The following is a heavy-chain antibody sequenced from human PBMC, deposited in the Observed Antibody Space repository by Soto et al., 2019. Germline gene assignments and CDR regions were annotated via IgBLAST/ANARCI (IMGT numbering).Heavy chain of an antibody. CDR1: GFTFSDYA. J-gene: IGHJ6*02. D-gene: IGHD6-19*01. CDR2: VSHDGRNT. Sequence: PGGSLRLSCAASGFTFSDYAMHWVRQAPGKGLEWVAVVSHDGRNTHYADSVKGRFTISRDNSKNTLYLQMNSLRAEDTAVYYCARDEIGGWYYYYGMDVWGQGTTVTVSS. V-gene: IGHV3-30*03. CDR3: ARDEIGGWYYYYGMDV.